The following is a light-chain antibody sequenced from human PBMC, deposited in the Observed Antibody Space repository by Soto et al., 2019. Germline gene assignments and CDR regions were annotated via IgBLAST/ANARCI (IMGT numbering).Light chain of an antibody. V-gene: IGKV1-39*01. CDR1: QSISIY. CDR2: AAS. Sequence: DIQMTQSPSSLSASVGDRVTITCRASQSISIYLNLYQQKPGKAPKFLIYAASSLQSGVPSRFSGSGSGTDFTLTISSLQPEDFATYYCQQSYSTPRLTFGGGTKVEIK. CDR3: QQSYSTPRLT. J-gene: IGKJ4*01.